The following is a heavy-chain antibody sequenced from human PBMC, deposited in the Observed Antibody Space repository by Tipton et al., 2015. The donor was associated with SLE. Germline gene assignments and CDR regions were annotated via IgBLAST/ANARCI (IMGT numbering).Heavy chain of an antibody. V-gene: IGHV3-33*01. Sequence: SLRLSCAASGFSFSNYVVHWVRQAPGKGLEWVALIWFDGSNKYYVDSVKGRFTISRDNSRNTIYLQMNVLRAEDTAVYYCARPLEDFWSGYLRIDYWGQGNLVTVSS. CDR1: GFSFSNYV. J-gene: IGHJ4*02. CDR3: ARPLEDFWSGYLRIDY. CDR2: IWFDGSNK. D-gene: IGHD3-3*01.